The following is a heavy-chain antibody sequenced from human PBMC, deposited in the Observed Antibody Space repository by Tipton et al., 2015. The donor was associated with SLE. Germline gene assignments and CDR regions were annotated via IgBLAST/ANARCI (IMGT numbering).Heavy chain of an antibody. CDR1: GGSISSHY. V-gene: IGHV4-59*11. CDR3: ARLAVAGMWYYFDF. D-gene: IGHD6-19*01. J-gene: IGHJ4*02. CDR2: IFYSGGT. Sequence: TLSLTCTVSGGSISSHYWRWIRQPPGKGLEWIGNIFYSGGTNYSPFLNSRITISVDMSKNQLSLNVISMTAADTAVYYCARLAVAGMWYYFDFWGQGAPVTVSS.